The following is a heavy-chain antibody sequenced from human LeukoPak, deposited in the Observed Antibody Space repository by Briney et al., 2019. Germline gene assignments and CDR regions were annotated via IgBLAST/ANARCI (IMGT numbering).Heavy chain of an antibody. CDR2: ISSSSTYI. CDR1: GFTFSPYS. J-gene: IGHJ6*03. Sequence: GGSLRLSCAASGFTFSPYSMHWVRQAPGKGLEWVSSISSSSTYIYYTDSVKGRFTISRDNAKNSLYLQMNSLRAEDTAVYYCARGQLEQNYYYYYMDVWGKGTTVTISS. D-gene: IGHD1/OR15-1a*01. V-gene: IGHV3-21*04. CDR3: ARGQLEQNYYYYYMDV.